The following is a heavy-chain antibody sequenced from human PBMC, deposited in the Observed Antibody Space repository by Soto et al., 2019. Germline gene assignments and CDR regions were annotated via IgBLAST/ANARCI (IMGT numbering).Heavy chain of an antibody. V-gene: IGHV4-39*01. Sequence: QLQLQESGPGLVKPSETLSLTCTVSGGSISSSSYYWGWIRQHPGKGLEWIGSIYYSGSTYYNPSLKSRVTISVDTSKNQFSLKLSSVTAADTAVYYCARHLSSGLDYWGQGTLVTVSS. CDR2: IYYSGST. J-gene: IGHJ4*02. CDR1: GGSISSSSYY. CDR3: ARHLSSGLDY. D-gene: IGHD3-22*01.